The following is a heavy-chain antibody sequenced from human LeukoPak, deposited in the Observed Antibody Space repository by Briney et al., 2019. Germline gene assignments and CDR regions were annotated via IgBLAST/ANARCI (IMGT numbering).Heavy chain of an antibody. D-gene: IGHD3-22*01. J-gene: IGHJ6*02. CDR1: GGSVSSGGNY. Sequence: PSQTLSLTCTVSGGSVSSGGNYWSWIRQHPGKGLEWIGYIYYSGSTNYNPSLKSRVTISVDTSKNQFSLKLSSVTAADTAVYYCARQGYYYDSSGYTPHYYYYYGMDVWGQGTTVTVSS. CDR2: IYYSGST. CDR3: ARQGYYYDSSGYTPHYYYYYGMDV. V-gene: IGHV4-61*08.